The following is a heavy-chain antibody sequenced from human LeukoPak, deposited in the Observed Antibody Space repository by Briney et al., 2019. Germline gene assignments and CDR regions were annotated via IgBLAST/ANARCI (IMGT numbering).Heavy chain of an antibody. CDR2: ITSSSGTM. V-gene: IGHV3-48*02. CDR1: GFTFSNYG. J-gene: IGHJ4*02. D-gene: IGHD6-19*01. CDR3: VTAAVAGTVY. Sequence: GGSLGLSCAASGFTFSNYGMNWVRQAPGKGLEWVSHITSSSGTMYYADSVEGRFTISRDNAKNSLYLQVNSLRDEDTAVYYCVTAAVAGTVYWGQGTLVTVSS.